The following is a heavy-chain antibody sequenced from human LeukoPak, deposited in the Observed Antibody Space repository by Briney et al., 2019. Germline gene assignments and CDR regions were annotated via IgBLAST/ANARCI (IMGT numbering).Heavy chain of an antibody. CDR3: ASSKYYYDGSGYYAFDI. CDR1: GGSISSSSFY. J-gene: IGHJ3*02. CDR2: IYYSGST. V-gene: IGHV4-39*01. Sequence: PSETLSLTCTASGGSISSSSFYWGWIRQPPGKGLEWIVSIYYSGSTYYNPSLKSRVTISVDTSKNHFSLKLSSVTPEDTAVYYCASSKYYYDGSGYYAFDIWGQGTMVTVSS. D-gene: IGHD3-22*01.